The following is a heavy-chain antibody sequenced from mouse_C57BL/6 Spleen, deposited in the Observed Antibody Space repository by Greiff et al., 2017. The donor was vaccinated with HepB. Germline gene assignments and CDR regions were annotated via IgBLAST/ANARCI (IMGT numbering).Heavy chain of an antibody. Sequence: VQLKQSVAELVRPGASVKLSCTASGFNIKNTYMHWVKQRPEQGLEWIGRIDPANGNTKYAPKFQGKATITADTSSNTAYLQLSSLTSEDTAIYYCARSANYYGSSYEYFDVWGTGTTVTVSS. CDR2: IDPANGNT. V-gene: IGHV14-3*01. CDR3: ARSANYYGSSYEYFDV. D-gene: IGHD1-1*01. J-gene: IGHJ1*03. CDR1: GFNIKNTY.